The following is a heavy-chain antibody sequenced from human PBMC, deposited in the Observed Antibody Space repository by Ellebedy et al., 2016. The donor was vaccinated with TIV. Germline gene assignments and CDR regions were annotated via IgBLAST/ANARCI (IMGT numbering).Heavy chain of an antibody. J-gene: IGHJ5*02. CDR3: AARSPNNWDYGGSHWFDP. CDR2: IKEDGRDI. Sequence: GESLKISCAASGFTFSTYWMSLVRQAPGKGLEWVANIKEDGRDITYADALKGRFTISRDNAQTSLYLQMDSLRAEDTAVYYCAARSPNNWDYGGSHWFDPWGQGTLVTVSS. D-gene: IGHD1-7*01. CDR1: GFTFSTYW. V-gene: IGHV3-7*01.